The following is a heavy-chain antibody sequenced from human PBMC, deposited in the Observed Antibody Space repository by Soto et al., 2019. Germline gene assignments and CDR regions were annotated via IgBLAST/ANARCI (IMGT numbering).Heavy chain of an antibody. CDR2: INSDGSST. D-gene: IGHD6-13*01. V-gene: IGHV3-74*01. CDR3: ASSPGRSSWYYHYGMHV. CDR1: GFTFSSYW. Sequence: AGSLRLSCAASGFTFSSYWMHWVRQAPGKGLVLVSRINSDGSSTSYADAVKGRFTICRDNANNTLYLQMNSLRAEDTAVYYCASSPGRSSWYYHYGMHVGGQESTVTASS. J-gene: IGHJ6*02.